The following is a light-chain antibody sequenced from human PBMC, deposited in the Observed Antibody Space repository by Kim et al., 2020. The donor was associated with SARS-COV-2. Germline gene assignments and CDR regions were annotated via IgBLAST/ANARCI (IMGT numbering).Light chain of an antibody. Sequence: ASVKLTCTLNSGHSSYASAWHQQQPEKGPRYLMKVHSDGGHSKGDGIPDRFSGSSSGAERYLTISSLQSVDEADYYCQTWGTGIRVFGGGTKVTVL. J-gene: IGLJ3*02. CDR3: QTWGTGIRV. CDR1: SGHSSYA. CDR2: VHSDGGH. V-gene: IGLV4-69*01.